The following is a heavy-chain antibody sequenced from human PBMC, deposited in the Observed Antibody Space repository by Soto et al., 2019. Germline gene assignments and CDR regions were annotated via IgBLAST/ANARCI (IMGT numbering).Heavy chain of an antibody. CDR3: ARAPAMVGADSDGLDV. CDR2: MNSAGSST. D-gene: IGHD1-26*01. V-gene: IGHV3-74*01. Sequence: AGSLSLSCAASGFTFSSYWMHWVRQAPGKGLVWVSRMNSAGSSTSYADSVKGRFTISRDNAKNTLYMQMNSLRAEGTAVYSCARAPAMVGADSDGLDVWGQGTMVTVSS. J-gene: IGHJ6*02. CDR1: GFTFSSYW.